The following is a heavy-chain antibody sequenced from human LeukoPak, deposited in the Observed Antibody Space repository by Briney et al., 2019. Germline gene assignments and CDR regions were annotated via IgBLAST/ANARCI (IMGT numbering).Heavy chain of an antibody. Sequence: GGSLRLACAAAGFTFDAYAMHWVRQAPGKWLELVSLISGDGGSTYYTDSVKGRFTISRDNSKNSLYLQMNSLRTEDTALYYCAKGGYGDYEDYWGQGTLVTVSS. CDR2: ISGDGGST. CDR1: GFTFDAYA. CDR3: AKGGYGDYEDY. D-gene: IGHD4-17*01. V-gene: IGHV3-43*02. J-gene: IGHJ4*02.